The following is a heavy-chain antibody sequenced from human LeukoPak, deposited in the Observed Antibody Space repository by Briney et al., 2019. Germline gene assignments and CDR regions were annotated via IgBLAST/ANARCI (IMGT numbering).Heavy chain of an antibody. Sequence: PGGSLRLSRVASGFTFSSYWMSWVRQAPGKGLQWVANIKEDGSEKNYVDSVKGRFTISRDNAKNSLFLQMNSLRVEDTALYYCARDLAVAAYWGQGTLVTVSS. J-gene: IGHJ4*02. CDR3: ARDLAVAAY. CDR1: GFTFSSYW. CDR2: IKEDGSEK. D-gene: IGHD6-19*01. V-gene: IGHV3-7*01.